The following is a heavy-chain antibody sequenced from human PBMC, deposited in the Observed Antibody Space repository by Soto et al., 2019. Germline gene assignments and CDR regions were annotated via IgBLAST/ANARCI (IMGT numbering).Heavy chain of an antibody. J-gene: IGHJ5*02. V-gene: IGHV4-59*01. CDR2: IYYSGST. CDR1: GGSISSYY. Sequence: PSETLSLTCTVSGGSISSYYWSWIRQPPGKGLEWIGYIYYSGSTNYNPSLKSRVTISVDTSKNQFSLKLSSVTAADTAVYYCARDLPIEPLDYYGSGKVSWFDPWGQGTLVTVSS. CDR3: ARDLPIEPLDYYGSGKVSWFDP. D-gene: IGHD3-10*01.